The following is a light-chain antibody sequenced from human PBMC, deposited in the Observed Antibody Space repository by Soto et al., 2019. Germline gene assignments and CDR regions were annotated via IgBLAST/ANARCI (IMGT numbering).Light chain of an antibody. CDR1: RSVSSY. J-gene: IGKJ1*01. Sequence: EIVLTQSPATLSLSPGERATLSCRASRSVSSYLAWYQQKPGQPPRLLIYDTSNRATDIPARFSGSGSGTDFTLTISSLEPEDFAFYYCQQRSSWPPTFGQGTKVDI. V-gene: IGKV3-11*01. CDR3: QQRSSWPPT. CDR2: DTS.